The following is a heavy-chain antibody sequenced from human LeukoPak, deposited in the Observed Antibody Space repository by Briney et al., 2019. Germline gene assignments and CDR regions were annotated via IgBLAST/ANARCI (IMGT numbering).Heavy chain of an antibody. CDR1: GGSISSYY. J-gene: IGHJ3*02. CDR3: ARETLQGNAFDI. CDR2: IYYSGST. D-gene: IGHD5-24*01. Sequence: PSETLSLTCTVSGGSISSYYWSCIRQPPGKGLEWIGYIYYSGSTNYNPSLKSRVTISVDTSKNQFSLKLSSVTAADTAVYYCARETLQGNAFDIWGQGTMVTVSS. V-gene: IGHV4-59*01.